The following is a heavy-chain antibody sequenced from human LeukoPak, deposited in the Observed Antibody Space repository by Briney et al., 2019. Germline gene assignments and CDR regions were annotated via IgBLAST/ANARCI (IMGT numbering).Heavy chain of an antibody. Sequence: GGSLRLSCAASGFTFSSYSMNWVRQAPGKGLEWVSSISSSSSSYIYYADSVKGRFTISRDNSKNTLYLQMNSLRAEDTAVYYCARVGSFGITMVRGGNYYYMDVWGKGTTVTISS. CDR3: ARVGSFGITMVRGGNYYYMDV. CDR2: ISSSSSSYI. J-gene: IGHJ6*03. D-gene: IGHD3-10*01. CDR1: GFTFSSYS. V-gene: IGHV3-21*04.